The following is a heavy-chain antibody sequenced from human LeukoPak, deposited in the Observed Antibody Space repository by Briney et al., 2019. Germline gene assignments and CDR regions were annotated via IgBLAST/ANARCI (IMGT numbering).Heavy chain of an antibody. CDR3: AREGGSSTSWYPVAFDI. D-gene: IGHD2-2*01. CDR2: IYYSGST. V-gene: IGHV4-30-4*08. J-gene: IGHJ3*02. Sequence: SQTLSLTCTVSGGSISSGDYYWSWIRQPPGKGLEWIGYIYYSGSTYYNPSLKSRVTISVDTSKNQFSLKLSSVTAADTAVYYCAREGGSSTSWYPVAFDIWGQGTMVTVSS. CDR1: GGSISSGDYY.